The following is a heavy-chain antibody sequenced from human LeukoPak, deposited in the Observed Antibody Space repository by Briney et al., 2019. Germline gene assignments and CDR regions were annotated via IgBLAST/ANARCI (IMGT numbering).Heavy chain of an antibody. CDR2: ISGSGGST. CDR3: AKDLIAMIVVVNIRNDAFDI. V-gene: IGHV3-23*01. CDR1: GFTVSSNY. J-gene: IGHJ3*02. D-gene: IGHD3-22*01. Sequence: PGGSLRLSCAASGFTVSSNYMSWVRQAPGKGLEWVSAISGSGGSTYYADSVKGRFTISRDNSKNTLYLQMNSLRAEDTAVYYCAKDLIAMIVVVNIRNDAFDIWGQGTMATVSS.